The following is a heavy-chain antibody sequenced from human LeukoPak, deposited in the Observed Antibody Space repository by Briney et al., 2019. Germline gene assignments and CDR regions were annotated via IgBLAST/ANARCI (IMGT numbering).Heavy chain of an antibody. CDR2: ISSSSSYI. Sequence: GGSLRLSCAASGFSFKDYWMSWVRQAPGKGLEWVSSISSSSSYIYYADSVKGRFTISRDNAKNSLYLQMNSLRAEDTAVYYCARGMGNTIFGVVIIGLNYWGQGTLVTVSS. V-gene: IGHV3-21*01. CDR1: GFSFKDYW. D-gene: IGHD3-3*01. J-gene: IGHJ4*02. CDR3: ARGMGNTIFGVVIIGLNY.